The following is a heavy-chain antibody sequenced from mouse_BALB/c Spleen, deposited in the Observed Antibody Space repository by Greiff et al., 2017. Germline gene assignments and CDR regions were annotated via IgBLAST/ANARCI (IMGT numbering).Heavy chain of an antibody. D-gene: IGHD1-1*02. V-gene: IGHV14-4*02. CDR2: IDPENGDT. Sequence: VQLQQSGAELVRSGASVKLSCTASGFNIKDYYMHWVKQRPEQGLEWIGWIDPENGDTEYAPKFQGKATMTADTSSNTAYLQLSSLTSEDTAVYYCNGYYGGEFAYWGQGTLVTVSA. CDR1: GFNIKDYY. J-gene: IGHJ3*01. CDR3: NGYYGGEFAY.